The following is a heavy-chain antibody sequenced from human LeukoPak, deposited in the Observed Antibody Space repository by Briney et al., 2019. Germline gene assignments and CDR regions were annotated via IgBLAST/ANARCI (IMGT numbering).Heavy chain of an antibody. J-gene: IGHJ3*02. CDR2: IKQDGSEK. CDR1: GFTFSSYA. Sequence: GGSLRLSCAASGFTFSSYAMHWVRQAPGKGLEWVANIKQDGSEKYYVDSVKGRFTISRDNAKNSLYLQMNSLRAEDTAVYYCAGTEYSSSWSGAFDIWGQGTMVTVSS. CDR3: AGTEYSSSWSGAFDI. V-gene: IGHV3-7*01. D-gene: IGHD6-13*01.